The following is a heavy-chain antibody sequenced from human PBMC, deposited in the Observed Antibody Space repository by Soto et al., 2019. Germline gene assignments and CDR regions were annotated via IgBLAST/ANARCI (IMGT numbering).Heavy chain of an antibody. Sequence: GGSLGLCCAASGFTFSSYEMNGVRQAPGKGLEWVSYISSSGSTIYYADSVKGRFTISRDNAKNSLYLQMNSLRAEDTAVYYCARGWLRLGAFDIWGQGTMVTVSS. D-gene: IGHD5-12*01. CDR1: GFTFSSYE. CDR3: ARGWLRLGAFDI. V-gene: IGHV3-48*03. CDR2: ISSSGSTI. J-gene: IGHJ3*02.